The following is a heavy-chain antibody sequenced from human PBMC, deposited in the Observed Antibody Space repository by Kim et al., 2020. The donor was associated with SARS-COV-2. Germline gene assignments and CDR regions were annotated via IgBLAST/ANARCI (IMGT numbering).Heavy chain of an antibody. CDR3: ARGRITIFGVVTEFDY. Sequence: SRKSRVTISVDTSKNQFSLKLSSVDAAATAVYYCARGRITIFGVVTEFDYWGQGTLVTVSS. V-gene: IGHV4-31*02. D-gene: IGHD3-3*01. J-gene: IGHJ4*02.